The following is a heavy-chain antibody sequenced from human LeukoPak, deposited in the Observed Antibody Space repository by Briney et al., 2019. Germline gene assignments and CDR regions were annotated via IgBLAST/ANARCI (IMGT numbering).Heavy chain of an antibody. CDR2: IYYSGST. CDR3: ARRDSYSSGYYYFDY. V-gene: IGHV4-59*08. Sequence: SETLSLTCTVSGGSISSYYWSWIRQPPGKGLEWIGYIYYSGSTNYNPSLKSRVTISVDTSKNQFSLKLSSVTAADTAVYYCARRDSYSSGYYYFDYWGQGTLVTVSS. CDR1: GGSISSYY. D-gene: IGHD3-22*01. J-gene: IGHJ4*02.